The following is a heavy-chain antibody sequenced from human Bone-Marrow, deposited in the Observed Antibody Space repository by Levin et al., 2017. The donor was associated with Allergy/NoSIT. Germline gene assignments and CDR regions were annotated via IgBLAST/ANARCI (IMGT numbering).Heavy chain of an antibody. D-gene: IGHD1-26*01. CDR1: GFTFSGSA. J-gene: IGHJ4*02. Sequence: GGSLRLSCAASGFTFSGSAMHWVRQASGKGLEWVGRIRSKANSYATAYAASVNGRFSISRDDSKNTAYLQMNSLKAEDTAVYYCMSPTTTALPDYWGQGTLVTVAS. V-gene: IGHV3-73*01. CDR3: MSPTTTALPDY. CDR2: IRSKANSYAT.